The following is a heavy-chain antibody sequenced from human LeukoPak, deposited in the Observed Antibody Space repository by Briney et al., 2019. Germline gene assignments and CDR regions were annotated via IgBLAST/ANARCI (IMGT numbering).Heavy chain of an antibody. V-gene: IGHV4-38-2*01. J-gene: IGHJ6*03. D-gene: IGHD5-12*01. CDR3: ARAVGGYDAAYYYYYMDV. CDR1: GYSISSGYY. Sequence: PSETLSLTCAVSGYSISSGYYWGWIRQPPGKGLEWIGSIYHSGSTYYNPSLKSRVTISVDTSKNQFSLKLSSVTAADTAVYYRARAVGGYDAAYYYYYMDVWGKGTTVTVSS. CDR2: IYHSGST.